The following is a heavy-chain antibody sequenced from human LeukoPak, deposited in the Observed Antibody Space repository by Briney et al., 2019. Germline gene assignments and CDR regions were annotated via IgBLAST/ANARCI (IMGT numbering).Heavy chain of an antibody. CDR3: ARDLRQWLVLSYFDY. Sequence: PGGSLRLSCAASGFTFSSYWMHWVRQAPGKGLVWVSRINSDGSSTSYADSVKGRFTISRDNAKNTLYLQMNSLRAEDTAVYYCARDLRQWLVLSYFDYWGQGTLVTVSS. CDR2: INSDGSST. CDR1: GFTFSSYW. V-gene: IGHV3-74*01. D-gene: IGHD6-19*01. J-gene: IGHJ4*02.